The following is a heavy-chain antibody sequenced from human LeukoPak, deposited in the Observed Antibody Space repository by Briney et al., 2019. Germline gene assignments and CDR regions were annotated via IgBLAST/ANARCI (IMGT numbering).Heavy chain of an antibody. Sequence: VASVKVSCKASGGTFSSYAISWVRQAPGQGLEWMGRIIPIFGIANYAQKFQGRVTITADKSTSTAYMELSSLRSEDTAVYYCARNYYDSSGYYSPFDYWGQGTLVTVSS. D-gene: IGHD3-22*01. CDR3: ARNYYDSSGYYSPFDY. CDR2: IIPIFGIA. J-gene: IGHJ4*02. V-gene: IGHV1-69*04. CDR1: GGTFSSYA.